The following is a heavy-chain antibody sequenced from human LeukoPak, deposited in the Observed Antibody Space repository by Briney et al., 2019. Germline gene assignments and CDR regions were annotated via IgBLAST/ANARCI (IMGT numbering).Heavy chain of an antibody. Sequence: GGSLRLSCAASGFTFSTYSMNWVRQAPGKGLEWVSFISSSSSYIYYADSVKGRFTISRDNSKNTLYLQMNSLRAEDTAVYYCAKDRRVGYSSSFDYWGQGTLVTVSS. D-gene: IGHD6-13*01. V-gene: IGHV3-21*01. J-gene: IGHJ4*02. CDR1: GFTFSTYS. CDR3: AKDRRVGYSSSFDY. CDR2: ISSSSSYI.